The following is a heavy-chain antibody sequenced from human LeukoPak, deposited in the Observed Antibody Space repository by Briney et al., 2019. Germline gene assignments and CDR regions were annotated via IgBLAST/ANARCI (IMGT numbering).Heavy chain of an antibody. J-gene: IGHJ5*02. Sequence: SETLSLTCAVYGGSFSGYYWSWIRQPPGKGLEWIGEINHSGSTNYNPSLKSRVTISVDTSKNQFSLKLSSVTAADTAVYYCARGGIANNWSDPWGQGTLVTVSS. CDR3: ARGGIANNWSDP. V-gene: IGHV4-34*01. CDR2: INHSGST. CDR1: GGSFSGYY. D-gene: IGHD6-13*01.